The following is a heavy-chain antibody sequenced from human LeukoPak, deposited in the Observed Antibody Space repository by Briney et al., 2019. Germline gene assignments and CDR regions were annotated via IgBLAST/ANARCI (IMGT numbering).Heavy chain of an antibody. J-gene: IGHJ3*02. CDR1: GFTFSSYS. CDR2: ISSSSSTI. V-gene: IGHV3-48*01. CDR3: ARDRCSSTSCYTGYDAFDI. D-gene: IGHD2-2*02. Sequence: GGSLRLSCAASGFTFSSYSMNWVRQAPGKGLEWVSYISSSSSTIYYADSVKGRFTISRDNAKNSLYLQMNSLRAEDTAVYYCARDRCSSTSCYTGYDAFDIWGQGTMVTVSS.